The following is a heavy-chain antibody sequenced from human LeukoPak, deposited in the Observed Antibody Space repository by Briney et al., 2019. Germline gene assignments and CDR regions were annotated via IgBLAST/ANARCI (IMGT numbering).Heavy chain of an antibody. CDR2: ISAYSGNT. J-gene: IGHJ5*02. D-gene: IGHD2/OR15-2a*01. CDR1: GYTYNIYG. CDR3: AFSPGNSLKWLVP. Sequence: ASVKVSCKASGYTYNIYGISWVRQAPGQGLEWMGWISAYSGNTNYARSLQGRVNLTTHTSTITAYMELTSLRSDDTAVYYCAFSPGNSLKWLVPWGQGTLVSVSS. V-gene: IGHV1-18*01.